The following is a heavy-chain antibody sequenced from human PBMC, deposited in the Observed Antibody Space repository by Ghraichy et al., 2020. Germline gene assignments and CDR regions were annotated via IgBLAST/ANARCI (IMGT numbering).Heavy chain of an antibody. J-gene: IGHJ3*02. CDR3: AMRYYDFWSGYASFDI. V-gene: IGHV4-39*01. D-gene: IGHD3-3*01. CDR2: IHYSGTT. Sequence: SETLSLTCTVSGGFISTSSYYWGWIRQPPGKGLEWIGSIHYSGTTYYTPSLRSRVTISVDTSKNQFSLKLTSVAAADTAVYYCAMRYYDFWSGYASFDIWGQGTMVTVSS. CDR1: GGFISTSSYY.